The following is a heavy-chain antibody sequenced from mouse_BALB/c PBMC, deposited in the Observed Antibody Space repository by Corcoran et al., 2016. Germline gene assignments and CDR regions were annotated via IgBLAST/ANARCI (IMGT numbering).Heavy chain of an antibody. J-gene: IGHJ3*01. CDR2: IDPANGNT. CDR1: GFNIKDTY. D-gene: IGHD2-4*01. Sequence: EVQLQQSEAELVKPGASVKLSCTASGFNIKDTYMHWVKQRPEQGLEWIGRIDPANGNTKYDPKFQGKATITADTSSNTAYLQLSSLTSEDTAVYYCARPSYYDYEFAYWGQGTLVTVSA. V-gene: IGHV14-3*02. CDR3: ARPSYYDYEFAY.